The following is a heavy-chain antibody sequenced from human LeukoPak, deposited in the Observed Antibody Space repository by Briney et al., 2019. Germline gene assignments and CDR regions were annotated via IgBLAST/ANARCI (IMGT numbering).Heavy chain of an antibody. D-gene: IGHD4-11*01. Sequence: ASVKVSCKASGYTFTTYYIHWVRQAPGQGLEWMGWISAYNGNTNYAQKLQGRVTMTTDTSTSTAYMELRSLRSDDTAVYYCARDWPHQLQYFDYWGQGTLVTVSS. CDR2: ISAYNGNT. CDR3: ARDWPHQLQYFDY. J-gene: IGHJ4*02. V-gene: IGHV1-18*04. CDR1: GYTFTTYY.